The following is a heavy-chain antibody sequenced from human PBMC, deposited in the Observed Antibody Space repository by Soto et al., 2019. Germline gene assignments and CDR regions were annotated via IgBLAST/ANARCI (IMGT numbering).Heavy chain of an antibody. J-gene: IGHJ5*02. CDR3: ARLSGGRSVYFDP. CDR2: INYNGRA. D-gene: IGHD2-8*02. Sequence: PGGSLRLSCAASGFTFSSYSMNWVRQAPGKGLEWIGSINYNGRAYQNPSLKSRATISIDTSENQFSLKLTSVTAADTAMYFCARLSGGRSVYFDPWGQGILVTVSS. V-gene: IGHV4-34*04. CDR1: GFTFSSYSMN.